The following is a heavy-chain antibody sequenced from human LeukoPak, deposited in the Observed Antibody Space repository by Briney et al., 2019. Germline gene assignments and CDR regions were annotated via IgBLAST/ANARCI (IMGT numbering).Heavy chain of an antibody. D-gene: IGHD2-2*01. CDR2: IKQDGSEK. CDR3: ARNARGPGDF. CDR1: YW. Sequence: YWMNWVRQAPGKGLEWVANIKQDGSEKYYVDSVKGRFTISRDNAKKLVYLQMNSLRAEDTAIYYCARNARGPGDFWGQGTVVTVSS. J-gene: IGHJ4*02. V-gene: IGHV3-7*01.